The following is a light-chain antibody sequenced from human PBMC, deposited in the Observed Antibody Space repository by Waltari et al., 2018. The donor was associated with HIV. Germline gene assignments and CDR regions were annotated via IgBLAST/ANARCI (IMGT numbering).Light chain of an antibody. CDR1: SGHSSYA. CDR2: LNSDGSH. J-gene: IGLJ2*01. Sequence: QLVLTQSPSASASLGASVTLTCTLSSGHSSYAIAWHQQQPEKGPRYLMMLNSDGSHRRGDGIPDRFSGARSGADRYLTISSLQSEDEADYYCQAWGTGTQVVFGGGTKLTVL. V-gene: IGLV4-69*01. CDR3: QAWGTGTQVV.